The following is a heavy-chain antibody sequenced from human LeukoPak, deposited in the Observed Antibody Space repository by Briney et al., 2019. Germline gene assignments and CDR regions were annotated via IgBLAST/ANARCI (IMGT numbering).Heavy chain of an antibody. CDR3: ATKQWLVRGWFDP. CDR2: ISVSGGNT. Sequence: PGGSLRLSCAASGFTFSNYAMSWVRQAPGKGLEWVPSISVSGGNTYYADSVKGRFTISRDNSKNTLYPQLNSLTAEDTAVYYCATKQWLVRGWFDPWGQGTLVTVSS. CDR1: GFTFSNYA. J-gene: IGHJ5*02. D-gene: IGHD6-19*01. V-gene: IGHV3-23*01.